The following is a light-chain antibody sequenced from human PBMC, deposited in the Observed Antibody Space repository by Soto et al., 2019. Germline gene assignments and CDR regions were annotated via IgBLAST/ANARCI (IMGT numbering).Light chain of an antibody. CDR3: QQRYRMPYT. V-gene: IGKV1-39*01. CDR1: QSISTF. CDR2: AAS. Sequence: DIQMTQSPSALSTAVGDRVTIACRASQSISTFLSWYQQKPGKAPKLLMSAASSLQRGVPSRFRGSVSGTSFTLTFSCLQPEDSGTYYCQQRYRMPYTFGQGTKVEI. J-gene: IGKJ2*01.